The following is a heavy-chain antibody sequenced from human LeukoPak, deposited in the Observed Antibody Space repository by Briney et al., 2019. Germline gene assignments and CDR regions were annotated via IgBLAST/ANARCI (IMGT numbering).Heavy chain of an antibody. J-gene: IGHJ4*02. Sequence: ASVKVSCKVSGYTLTELSMHWVRQAPRERVEWVGGVYPEVVETIYAQQFQGRVTMTEDTSTDTAYMELSSLRSEHPAVYYCATTRRLLWFGELLGYWGQGPLVT. V-gene: IGHV1-24*01. CDR3: ATTRRLLWFGELLGY. CDR2: VYPEVVET. CDR1: GYTLTELS. D-gene: IGHD3-10*01.